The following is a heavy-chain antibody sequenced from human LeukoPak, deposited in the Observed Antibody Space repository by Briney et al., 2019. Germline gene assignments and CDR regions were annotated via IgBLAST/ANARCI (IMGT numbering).Heavy chain of an antibody. V-gene: IGHV3-11*01. CDR3: AKGAPYSSGWYLDAFDI. J-gene: IGHJ3*02. Sequence: GGSLRLSCAASGFTFSDYYMSWIRQAPGKGLEWVSYISSSGSTIYYADSVKGRFTISRDNAKNSLYLQMNSLRAEDMALYYCAKGAPYSSGWYLDAFDIWGQGTMVTVSS. D-gene: IGHD6-19*01. CDR1: GFTFSDYY. CDR2: ISSSGSTI.